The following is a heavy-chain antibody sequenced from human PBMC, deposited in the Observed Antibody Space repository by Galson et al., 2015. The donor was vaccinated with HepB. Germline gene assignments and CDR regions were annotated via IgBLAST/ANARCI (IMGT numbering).Heavy chain of an antibody. J-gene: IGHJ4*02. CDR2: ISSSSSYI. D-gene: IGHD6-13*01. V-gene: IGHV3-21*01. CDR3: ARVGSTLAHFDY. Sequence: SLRLSCAASGFTFSSYSMNWVRQAPGKGLEWVSSISSSSSYIYYADSVKGRFTISRDNAKNSLYLQMNSLRAEDTAVYYCARVGSTLAHFDYWGQGTLVTVSS. CDR1: GFTFSSYS.